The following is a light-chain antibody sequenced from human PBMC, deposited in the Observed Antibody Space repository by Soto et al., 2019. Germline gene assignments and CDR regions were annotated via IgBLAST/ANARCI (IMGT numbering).Light chain of an antibody. V-gene: IGLV1-44*01. CDR3: AAWDDSLNAL. CDR1: SSNIGSNT. Sequence: QSVLTQPPSASGTPGQRVTISCSGSSSNIGSNTVNWYQQLPGTAPKLLIYSNSQRPSGVPDRFPGSKSGTSASLAISGLQSEDEADYYCAAWDDSLNALFGGGTKLTVL. J-gene: IGLJ2*01. CDR2: SNS.